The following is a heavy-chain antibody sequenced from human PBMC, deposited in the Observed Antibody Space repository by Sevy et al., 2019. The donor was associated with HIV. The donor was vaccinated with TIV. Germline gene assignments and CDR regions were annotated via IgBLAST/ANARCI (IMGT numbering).Heavy chain of an antibody. CDR2: IKEDGSGK. CDR3: ARVGGYYSYYPFDD. Sequence: GGSLRLSCEASGFTFSSSWMSWVRQAPGKGLEWVANIKEDGSGKFYVDSVKGRFTISRDNTKNSLYLQMNSLRAEDTAVYYCARVGGYYSYYPFDDWGQGTLVTVSS. D-gene: IGHD4-4*01. V-gene: IGHV3-7*01. J-gene: IGHJ4*02. CDR1: GFTFSSSW.